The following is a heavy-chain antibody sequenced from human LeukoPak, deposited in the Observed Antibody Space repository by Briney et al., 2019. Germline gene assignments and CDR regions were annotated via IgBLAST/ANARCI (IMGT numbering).Heavy chain of an antibody. CDR1: GGTFSSYA. J-gene: IGHJ5*02. V-gene: IGHV1-69*05. CDR3: ATHKSSSWRNNWFDP. Sequence: SVKVSCKASGGTFSSYAISWVRQAPGQGLEWIGRIIPIFGTANYAQKFQGRVTITTDESTSTAYMELSSLRSEDTAVYYCATHKSSSWRNNWFDPWGQGTLVTVSS. CDR2: IIPIFGTA. D-gene: IGHD6-13*01.